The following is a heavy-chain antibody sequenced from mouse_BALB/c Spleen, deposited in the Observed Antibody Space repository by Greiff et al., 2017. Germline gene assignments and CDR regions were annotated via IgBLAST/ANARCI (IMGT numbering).Heavy chain of an antibody. CDR2: ISDGGSYT. CDR1: GFTFSDYY. V-gene: IGHV5-4*02. J-gene: IGHJ4*01. Sequence: EVKLVESGGGLVKPGGSLKLSCAASGFTFSDYYMYWVRQTPEKRLEWVATISDGGSYTYYPDSVKGRFTISRDNAKNNLYLQMSSLKSEDTAMYYCARGGQLGPDAMDYWGQGTSVTVSS. D-gene: IGHD3-2*01. CDR3: ARGGQLGPDAMDY.